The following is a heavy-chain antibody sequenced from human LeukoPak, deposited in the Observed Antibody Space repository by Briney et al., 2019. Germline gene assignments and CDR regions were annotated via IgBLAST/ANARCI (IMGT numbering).Heavy chain of an antibody. Sequence: GGSLRLSCSASGFTFSSYAMHWVRQAPGKGLEYVSAISSNGGSTYYADSVKGRFTISRDNSKNTLYLQMNSLRAEDTAVYYCAREKVARGATRYYYYGMDVWGQGTTVTVSS. V-gene: IGHV3-64*04. CDR2: ISSNGGST. J-gene: IGHJ6*02. CDR3: AREKVARGATRYYYYGMDV. CDR1: GFTFSSYA. D-gene: IGHD4/OR15-4a*01.